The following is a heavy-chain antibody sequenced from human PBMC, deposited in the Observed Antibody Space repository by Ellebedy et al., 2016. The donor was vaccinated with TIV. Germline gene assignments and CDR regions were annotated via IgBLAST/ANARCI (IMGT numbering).Heavy chain of an antibody. CDR3: ARHLWNDF. CDR2: IYPGDSES. D-gene: IGHD3-10*01. V-gene: IGHV5-51*01. CDR1: GYSFTNYW. J-gene: IGHJ4*02. Sequence: KVSXXGSGYSFTNYWIGWVRQMPGKGLEWMGSIYPGDSESRYSPSLQGQVTISADKSISTAYLQWSSLKASDTAMYYCARHLWNDFWGQGTLVTVSS.